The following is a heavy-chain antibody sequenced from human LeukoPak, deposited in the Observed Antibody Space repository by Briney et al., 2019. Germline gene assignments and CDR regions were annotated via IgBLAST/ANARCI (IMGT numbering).Heavy chain of an antibody. V-gene: IGHV1-46*01. CDR1: RYTFTSYY. D-gene: IGHD3-22*01. J-gene: IGHJ4*02. CDR2: SNPSGGST. CDR3: ARSSGQVDY. Sequence: ASVTVSCKASRYTFTSYYMHWVRQATGEGLEWRGISNPSGGSTSYAQKFQGRVTMTRDTSTNTVYMELRSLRSEDTAVYYCARSSGQVDYWGQGTLVTVSS.